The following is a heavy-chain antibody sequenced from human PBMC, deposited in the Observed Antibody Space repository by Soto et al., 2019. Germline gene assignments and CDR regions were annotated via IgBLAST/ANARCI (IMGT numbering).Heavy chain of an antibody. CDR1: GYTFTSYD. Sequence: QVQLVQSGAEVKKPGASVKVSCKASGYTFTSYDINWVRQATGQGLEWMGWMNPNSGNTGYAQKFQGNVTMTRNTSISTAYMELSSLRSEDTAVYYCMRVAVRFGEPPDYWGQGTLVTVSS. CDR2: MNPNSGNT. J-gene: IGHJ4*02. CDR3: MRVAVRFGEPPDY. V-gene: IGHV1-8*01. D-gene: IGHD3-10*01.